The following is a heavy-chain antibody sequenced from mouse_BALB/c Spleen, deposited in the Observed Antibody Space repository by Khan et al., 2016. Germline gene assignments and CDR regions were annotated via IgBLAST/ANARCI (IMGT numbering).Heavy chain of an antibody. J-gene: IGHJ3*01. V-gene: IGHV1-9*01. CDR2: ILPGGGTT. D-gene: IGHD1-1*01. CDR3: ARRRDYGSSPAWFAY. Sequence: QVQLQQPGAELMKPGASVKISCKATGYTFRSYWIEWVKQRPGHGLEWIGEILPGGGTTNYNEKFQGKAIFTADSSSNTAYMQFSSLTSEDSAVYYCARRRDYGSSPAWFAYWGQGTLVTVSA. CDR1: GYTFRSYW.